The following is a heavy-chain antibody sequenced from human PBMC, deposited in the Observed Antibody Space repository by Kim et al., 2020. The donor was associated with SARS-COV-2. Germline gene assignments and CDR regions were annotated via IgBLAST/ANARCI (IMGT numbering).Heavy chain of an antibody. Sequence: SETLSLTCTVSGGSISSSSYYWGWIRQPPGKGLEWIGSIYYSGSTYYNPSLKSRVTISVDTSKNQFSLKLSSVTAADTAVYYCARRKLWFGETNYFDYWGQGTLVTVSS. J-gene: IGHJ4*02. CDR1: GGSISSSSYY. V-gene: IGHV4-39*01. D-gene: IGHD3-10*01. CDR3: ARRKLWFGETNYFDY. CDR2: IYYSGST.